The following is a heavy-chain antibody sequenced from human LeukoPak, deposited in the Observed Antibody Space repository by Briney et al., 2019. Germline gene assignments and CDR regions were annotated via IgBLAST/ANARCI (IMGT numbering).Heavy chain of an antibody. J-gene: IGHJ3*02. CDR1: GFTFSSYA. V-gene: IGHV3-23*01. CDR3: VGAAAWIKNAFDI. D-gene: IGHD6-13*01. CDR2: ISGSGGST. Sequence: GGSLRLSCAASGFTFSSYAMSWVRQAPGKGLEWVSAISGSGGSTYYADSVKGRFTISRDNSKNTLYLQMNSLRAEDTAVYYCVGAAAWIKNAFDIWGQGTMVTVSS.